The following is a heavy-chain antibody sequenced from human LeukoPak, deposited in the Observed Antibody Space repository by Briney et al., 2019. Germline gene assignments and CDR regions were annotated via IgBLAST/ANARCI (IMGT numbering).Heavy chain of an antibody. J-gene: IGHJ4*02. Sequence: SETLSLTCTVAAGSIISISYYLGWIRQPPCKGLEWIGSIYYSGTTYYNPSLKKRVTISVDTSKNQYSLKLSSVTAADTAVYYCARRVRAAAGLGEFDYGGQGPLLPVSS. CDR2: IYYSGTT. CDR3: ARRVRAAAGLGEFDY. V-gene: IGHV4-39*01. CDR1: AGSIISISYY. D-gene: IGHD6-13*01.